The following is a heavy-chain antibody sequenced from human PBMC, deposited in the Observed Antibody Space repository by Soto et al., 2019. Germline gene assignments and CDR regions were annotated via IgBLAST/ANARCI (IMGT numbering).Heavy chain of an antibody. J-gene: IGHJ4*02. CDR1: GYTFTSFG. Sequence: GASVKVSCNASGYTFTSFGISWVRQAPGQGLEWMGWISAYNGNTTYAQKLKGRVTMTTDTSTSTAYMELRSLRSDDTAVYYCAKDSWLYSSSWFDYWGQGTLVTVSS. V-gene: IGHV1-18*01. D-gene: IGHD6-13*01. CDR2: ISAYNGNT. CDR3: AKDSWLYSSSWFDY.